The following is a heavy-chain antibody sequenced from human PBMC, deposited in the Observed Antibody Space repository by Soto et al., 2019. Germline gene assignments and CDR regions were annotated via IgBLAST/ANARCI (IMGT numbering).Heavy chain of an antibody. CDR2: INPSGGST. J-gene: IGHJ4*02. D-gene: IGHD3-3*01. V-gene: IGHV1-46*01. Sequence: ASVEGSCKESGYTFTSNYRYWGRQALGQGLEWMGIINPSGGSTSYAQKFQGRVTMTRDTSTSTVYMELSSLRSEDTAVYYCASTDFWSGYQGFDYWGQGTLVTVSS. CDR3: ASTDFWSGYQGFDY. CDR1: GYTFTSNY.